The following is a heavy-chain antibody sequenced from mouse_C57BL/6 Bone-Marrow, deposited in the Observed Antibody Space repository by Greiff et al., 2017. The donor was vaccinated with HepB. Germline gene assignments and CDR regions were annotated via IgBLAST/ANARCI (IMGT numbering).Heavy chain of an antibody. CDR3: ARKDLRSSMDY. V-gene: IGHV1-54*01. J-gene: IGHJ4*01. D-gene: IGHD1-1*01. Sequence: QVQLQQSGAELVRPGTSVKVSCKASGYAFTNYLIEWVKQRPGQGLEWIGVINPGSGGTNYNEQFKGKATLTADKSSSPAYMQLSSLTSEDSAVYFCARKDLRSSMDYWGQGTSVTVSS. CDR1: GYAFTNYL. CDR2: INPGSGGT.